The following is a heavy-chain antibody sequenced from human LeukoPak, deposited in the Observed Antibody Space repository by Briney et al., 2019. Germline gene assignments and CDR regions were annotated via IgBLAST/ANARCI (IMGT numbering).Heavy chain of an antibody. D-gene: IGHD2-8*02. CDR1: GITLSNYG. CDR3: AKRGVVIRVILVGFHKEAYYFDS. Sequence: GGSLRLSCAVSGITLSNYGMSWVRQAPGKGLEWVAGISDSGGSTNHADSVKGRFTISRDNPKNTLYLQMNSLRAEDTAVYFCAKRGVVIRVILVGFHKEAYYFDSWGQGALVTVSS. V-gene: IGHV3-23*01. CDR2: ISDSGGST. J-gene: IGHJ4*02.